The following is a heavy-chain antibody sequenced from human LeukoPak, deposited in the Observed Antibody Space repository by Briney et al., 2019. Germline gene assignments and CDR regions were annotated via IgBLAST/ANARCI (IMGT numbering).Heavy chain of an antibody. CDR2: INHSGST. D-gene: IGHD4-17*01. Sequence: SETLSLTCTVSGGSISSYYWSWIRQPPGKGLEWIGEINHSGSTNYNPTLKSRVTISVDTSKNQFSLKLSSVTAADTAVYYCARGGYGDYGGSSYNWFDPWGQGTLVTVSS. CDR1: GGSISSYY. V-gene: IGHV4-34*01. J-gene: IGHJ5*02. CDR3: ARGGYGDYGGSSYNWFDP.